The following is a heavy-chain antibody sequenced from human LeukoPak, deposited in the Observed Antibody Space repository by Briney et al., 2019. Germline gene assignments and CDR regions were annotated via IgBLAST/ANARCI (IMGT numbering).Heavy chain of an antibody. CDR1: GGSIRSHY. J-gene: IGHJ4*02. V-gene: IGHV4-4*07. CDR2: IYSSGTS. CDR3: ARFFGAGSSDH. Sequence: SETLSLTCTVSGGSIRSHYWSWIRQPAGKGLEWIGRIYSSGTSNYNPSLKGRVTMSLDTSKNHFSLKLSSVTAADAAVYYCARFFGAGSSDHWGQGTLVTVSS. D-gene: IGHD3-10*01.